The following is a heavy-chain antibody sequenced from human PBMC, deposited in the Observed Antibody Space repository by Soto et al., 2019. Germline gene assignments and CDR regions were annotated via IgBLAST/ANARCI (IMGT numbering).Heavy chain of an antibody. J-gene: IGHJ4*02. V-gene: IGHV3-23*01. CDR2: ISGSGGST. D-gene: IGHD6-19*01. Sequence: PGGSLRLSCAASGFTFSSYAMSWVRRAPGKGLEWVSAISGSGGSTYYADSVKGRFTISRDNSKNTLYLQMNSLRAEDTAIYYCAKASGYSTGWLDWGQGPLVTVSS. CDR3: AKASGYSTGWLD. CDR1: GFTFSSYA.